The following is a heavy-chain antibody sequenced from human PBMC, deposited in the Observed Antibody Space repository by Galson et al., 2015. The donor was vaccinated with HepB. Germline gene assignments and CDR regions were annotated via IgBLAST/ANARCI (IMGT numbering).Heavy chain of an antibody. CDR3: AKTGYHDFWSGPSQSTSFDP. CDR1: GFTFSNYC. Sequence: SLRLSCAASGFTFSNYCMRWVRQAPGKGLEWVSVISNDGSNKYYTDSVKGRFTVSRDNAKNSLYLQMDSLRDEDTAVYYCAKTGYHDFWSGPSQSTSFDPWGQGTLVTVSS. CDR2: ISNDGSNK. V-gene: IGHV3-30*18. J-gene: IGHJ5*02. D-gene: IGHD3-3*01.